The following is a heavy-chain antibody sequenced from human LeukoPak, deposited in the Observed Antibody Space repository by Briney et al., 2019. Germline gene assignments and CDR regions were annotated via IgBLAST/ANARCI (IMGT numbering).Heavy chain of an antibody. J-gene: IGHJ4*02. CDR2: ISYDGSNK. V-gene: IGHV3-30*18. Sequence: GGSLRLSCAASGFTFSDYYMSWIRQAPGKGLEWVAVISYDGSNKYYADSVKGRVTISRDNAKNTLYLQMNSLRPEDTAVYYCAKDFFKWLYYFDYWGQGTLVTVSS. D-gene: IGHD3-3*01. CDR1: GFTFSDYY. CDR3: AKDFFKWLYYFDY.